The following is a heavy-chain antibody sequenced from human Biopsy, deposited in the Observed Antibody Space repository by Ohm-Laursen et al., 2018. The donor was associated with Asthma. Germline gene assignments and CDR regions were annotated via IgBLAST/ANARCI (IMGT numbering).Heavy chain of an antibody. V-gene: IGHV4-39*01. J-gene: IGHJ4*02. CDR3: ARHWDRGSFFDY. CDR1: GGSMSSSSYY. D-gene: IGHD3-10*01. CDR2: ISYTGSA. Sequence: SQTLSLTCTVSGGSMSSSSYYWGWIRQPPGKGLEWMGSISYTGSAYHNPSLKSRVTISVDTSKNHFSLKLSSVTAADTAVYYCARHWDRGSFFDYWGQGTPVTASS.